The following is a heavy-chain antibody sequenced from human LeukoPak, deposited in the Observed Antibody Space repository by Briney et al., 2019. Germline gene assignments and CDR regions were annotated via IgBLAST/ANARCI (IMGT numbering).Heavy chain of an antibody. CDR1: GFTFSSYG. CDR2: TRYDGSNK. CDR3: ARDPTGYYYYYMDV. Sequence: GGSLRLSCAASGFTFSSYGMHWVRQAPGKGLEWVAFTRYDGSNKYYADSVKGRFTISRDNSKNTLYLQMNSLRAEDTAVYYCARDPTGYYYYYMDVWGKGTTVTVSS. J-gene: IGHJ6*03. V-gene: IGHV3-30*02.